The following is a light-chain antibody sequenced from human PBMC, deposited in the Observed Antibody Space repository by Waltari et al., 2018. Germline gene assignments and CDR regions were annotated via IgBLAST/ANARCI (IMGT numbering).Light chain of an antibody. V-gene: IGLV1-51*01. CDR3: GTWDSSMSVGV. Sequence: QSVLTQPPSVSAASGQKVTISCSGSSPHIGKNYVSWYQQFPGTAPKLLIYEDEKRPSGSSGRFSGSKSGTSATLDIHGLQTGDEADYYCGTWDSSMSVGVLGGGTKVTVL. CDR2: EDE. CDR1: SPHIGKNY. J-gene: IGLJ2*01.